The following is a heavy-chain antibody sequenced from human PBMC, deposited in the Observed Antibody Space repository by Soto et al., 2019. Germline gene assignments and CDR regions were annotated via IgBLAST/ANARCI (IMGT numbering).Heavy chain of an antibody. J-gene: IGHJ5*02. CDR3: ARGYYYDSSGYYESPPPWFDP. Sequence: GGSLRLSCAASGFTFSSYDMHWVRQATGKGLEWVSAIGTAGDTYYPGSVKGRFTISRENAKNSLYLQMNSLRAEDTAVYYCARGYYYDSSGYYESPPPWFDPWGQGTLVTVSS. CDR2: IGTAGDT. V-gene: IGHV3-13*01. CDR1: GFTFSSYD. D-gene: IGHD3-22*01.